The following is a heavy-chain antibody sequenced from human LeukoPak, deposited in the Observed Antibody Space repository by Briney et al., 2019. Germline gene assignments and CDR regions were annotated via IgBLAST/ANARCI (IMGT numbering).Heavy chain of an antibody. D-gene: IGHD6-13*01. J-gene: IGHJ6*02. CDR2: INPNSGGT. Sequence: GASVKVSCKASGYTFTDYYMHWVRQAPGQGREWMGWINPNSGGTNYAQKFQGRVTMTTDTSISTAYMEVSRLRSDDTAVYYCARVRIGQQLVKYYYYAMDVWGQGTTVTVSS. CDR1: GYTFTDYY. V-gene: IGHV1-2*02. CDR3: ARVRIGQQLVKYYYYAMDV.